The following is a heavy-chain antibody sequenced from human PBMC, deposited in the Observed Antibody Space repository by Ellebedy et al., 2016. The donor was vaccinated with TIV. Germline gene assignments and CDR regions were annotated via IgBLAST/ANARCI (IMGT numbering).Heavy chain of an antibody. CDR3: ARVLTMGDYFWYGMDV. CDR1: GFTFSSHH. J-gene: IGHJ6*02. V-gene: IGHV3-23*01. D-gene: IGHD5-12*01. CDR2: ISASGDRT. Sequence: GESLKISXAASGFTFSSHHMVWVRQAPGKGLESVASISASGDRTYYADSVKGRFTISRENSKNTLYFQLNSLRAEDTAVYYCARVLTMGDYFWYGMDVWGQGTKVTVSS.